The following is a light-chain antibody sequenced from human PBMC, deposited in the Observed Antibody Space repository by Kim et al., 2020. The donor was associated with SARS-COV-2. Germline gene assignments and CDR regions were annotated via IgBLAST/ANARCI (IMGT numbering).Light chain of an antibody. CDR3: QTWVSSTGV. CDR2: RDS. Sequence: SYELTQPPSVSVSPGQTASITCSGDKLGNKFVSWYEQKPGQSPVLVIYRDSKRPSGIPERFSGSNSGNTATLTISGTQPMDEADYYCQTWVSSTGVFG. CDR1: KLGNKF. J-gene: IGLJ3*02. V-gene: IGLV3-1*01.